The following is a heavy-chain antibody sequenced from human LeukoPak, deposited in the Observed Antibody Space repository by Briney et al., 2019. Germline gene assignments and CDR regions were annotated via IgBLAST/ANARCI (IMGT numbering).Heavy chain of an antibody. D-gene: IGHD6-13*01. J-gene: IGHJ5*02. V-gene: IGHV3-23*01. CDR1: GFTFSSYA. CDR2: ISGSGFAT. Sequence: GGSLRLSCEGSGFTFSSYAVAWVRQAPGKGLEWVATISGSGFATYYEDSAKGRFTISRDNSKNTVYLQMNSLRAEDTAVYYCAKDSDELIAAAYNWFDPWGQGTLVTVSS. CDR3: AKDSDELIAAAYNWFDP.